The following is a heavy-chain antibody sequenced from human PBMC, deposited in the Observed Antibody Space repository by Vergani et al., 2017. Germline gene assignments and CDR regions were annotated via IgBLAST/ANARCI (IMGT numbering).Heavy chain of an antibody. Sequence: QVQLVESGGGVVQPGGSLRLSCAASGFTFSSYGMHWVRQAPGKGLEWVAFIRYDGSNKYYADSVKGRFTISRDNSKNTLYLQMNSLRAEDTAVYYCAKDHIEDYDDSSGSPRWFDYWGQGTLVTVSS. D-gene: IGHD3-22*01. CDR2: IRYDGSNK. V-gene: IGHV3-30*02. CDR1: GFTFSSYG. J-gene: IGHJ4*02. CDR3: AKDHIEDYDDSSGSPRWFDY.